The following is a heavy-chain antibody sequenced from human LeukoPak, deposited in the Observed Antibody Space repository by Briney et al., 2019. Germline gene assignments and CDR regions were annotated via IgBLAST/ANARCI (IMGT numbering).Heavy chain of an antibody. CDR2: INRDGSEI. Sequence: GGSLRLSCAASGFTFSTYWMNWFRQAPGKGLEWVGNINRDGSEINYVASVKGRFTISRDNAKNSLHLQMNSLRAEDTAVYYCATDRDSSSQNRFDSWGQGALVTVSS. CDR1: GFTFSTYW. D-gene: IGHD6-13*01. J-gene: IGHJ4*02. CDR3: ATDRDSSSQNRFDS. V-gene: IGHV3-7*01.